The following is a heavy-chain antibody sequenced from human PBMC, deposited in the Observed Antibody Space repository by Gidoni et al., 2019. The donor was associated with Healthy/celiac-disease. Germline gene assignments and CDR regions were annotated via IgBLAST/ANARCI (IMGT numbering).Heavy chain of an antibody. J-gene: IGHJ4*02. V-gene: IGHV4-34*01. D-gene: IGHD5-18*01. Sequence: QVQLQQWGAGLLKPSETLSLTCAVYGGSFSGYYWSWIRQPPGKGLEWIGEINHSGSTNYNPSLKSRVTISVDTSKNQFSLKLSSVTAADTAVYYCARAGGRGYSYGYIGYWGQGTLDTVSS. CDR3: ARAGGRGYSYGYIGY. CDR1: GGSFSGYY. CDR2: INHSGST.